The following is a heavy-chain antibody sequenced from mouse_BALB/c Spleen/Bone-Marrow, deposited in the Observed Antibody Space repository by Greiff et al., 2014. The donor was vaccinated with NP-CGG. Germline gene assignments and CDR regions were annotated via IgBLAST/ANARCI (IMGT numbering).Heavy chain of an antibody. CDR1: GISITTGNYR. Sequence: EVKLMESGPGLVEPSQTVSLTCTVTGISITTGNYRWSWIRQFPGNKLEWIGYIYYSGTITYNPSLTSRTTITRDTSKNQFFLEMNSLTAEDTATYYCARYYGNYFDYWGQGTTLTVSS. D-gene: IGHD2-1*01. V-gene: IGHV3-5*02. J-gene: IGHJ2*01. CDR3: ARYYGNYFDY. CDR2: IYYSGTI.